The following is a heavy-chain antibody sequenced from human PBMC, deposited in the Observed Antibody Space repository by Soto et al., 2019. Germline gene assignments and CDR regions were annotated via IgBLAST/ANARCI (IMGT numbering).Heavy chain of an antibody. Sequence: QVQLQESGPGLVKPSETLSLTCTVSGGSISSYYWSWIRQPPGKGLEWIGYIYYSGSTNYNPSLKSRVTISVDTSKNQFSLKLSSVTAADTAMYYCARDVAGHDYWGQGTLVTVSS. J-gene: IGHJ4*02. CDR2: IYYSGST. CDR1: GGSISSYY. V-gene: IGHV4-59*01. D-gene: IGHD6-19*01. CDR3: ARDVAGHDY.